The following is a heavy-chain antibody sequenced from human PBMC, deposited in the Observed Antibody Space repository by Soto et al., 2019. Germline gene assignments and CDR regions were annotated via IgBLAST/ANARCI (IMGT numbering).Heavy chain of an antibody. Sequence: QVQLVQSGAEVKQPGSSVKVSCKVSGGTITDYTISWVRQAPGQGLEWLGRIIPILDITYYAQTFQARVTITADKSTSTAYMELSSLRSEDTAFYYCARDSVGAPARARFDPWGQGTLITVSS. J-gene: IGHJ5*02. D-gene: IGHD1-26*01. CDR1: GGTITDYT. CDR2: IIPILDIT. V-gene: IGHV1-69*08. CDR3: ARDSVGAPARARFDP.